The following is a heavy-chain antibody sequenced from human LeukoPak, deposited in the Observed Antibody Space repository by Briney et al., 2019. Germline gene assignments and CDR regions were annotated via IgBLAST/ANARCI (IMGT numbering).Heavy chain of an antibody. J-gene: IGHJ6*03. CDR2: INPNSGGT. D-gene: IGHD3-3*01. Sequence: ASVKVSCKASGYTFTGYYMHWVRQAPGQGLEWMGWINPNSGGTNYAQKFQGRVTMTRDTSISTAYMELSRPRSDDTAVYYCARAATYYDFWSGYSPHMDVWGKGTTVTVSS. V-gene: IGHV1-2*02. CDR1: GYTFTGYY. CDR3: ARAATYYDFWSGYSPHMDV.